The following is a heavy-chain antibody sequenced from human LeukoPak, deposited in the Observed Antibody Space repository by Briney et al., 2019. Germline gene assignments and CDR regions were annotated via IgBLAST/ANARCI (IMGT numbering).Heavy chain of an antibody. V-gene: IGHV3-30-3*01. D-gene: IGHD2-8*01. CDR2: ISYDGSNK. CDR3: ARGASHCTNGVCYIQVIGAFDI. CDR1: GFTFSSYA. J-gene: IGHJ3*02. Sequence: PGGSLRLSCAASGFTFSSYAMHWVRQAPGKGLEWVAVISYDGSNKYYADSVKGRFTISRDNSKNTLYLQMNSLRAEDTAVYYCARGASHCTNGVCYIQVIGAFDIWGQGTMVTVSS.